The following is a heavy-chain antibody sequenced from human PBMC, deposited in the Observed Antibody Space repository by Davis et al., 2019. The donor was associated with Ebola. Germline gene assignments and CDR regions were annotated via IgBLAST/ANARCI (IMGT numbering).Heavy chain of an antibody. D-gene: IGHD4-17*01. CDR1: GGSISSSSYY. CDR3: ARLGTVTEPL. V-gene: IGHV4-39*01. CDR2: IYYSGST. J-gene: IGHJ4*02. Sequence: SETLSLTCTVSGGSISSSSYYWGWIRQPPGKGLEWIGSIYYSGSTYYNPSLKSRVTISVDTSKNQFSLKLSSVTAADTAVYYCARLGTVTEPLWGQGTLVTVSS.